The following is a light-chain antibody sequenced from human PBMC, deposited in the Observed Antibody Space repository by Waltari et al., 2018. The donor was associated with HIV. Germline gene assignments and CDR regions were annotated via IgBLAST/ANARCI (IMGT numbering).Light chain of an antibody. V-gene: IGLV1-36*01. CDR1: SSNIGNKS. Sequence: QSVLPQPPSVSAAPRPRVTISCSGSSSNIGNKSVTWYQQLPGKAPKLLIYFDDSLSSGVADSRSASTAGSSAALAIRGRQSADEDDYYCAAWDDSLNAYVFGSGTKVTVL. CDR2: FDD. J-gene: IGLJ1*01. CDR3: AAWDDSLNAYV.